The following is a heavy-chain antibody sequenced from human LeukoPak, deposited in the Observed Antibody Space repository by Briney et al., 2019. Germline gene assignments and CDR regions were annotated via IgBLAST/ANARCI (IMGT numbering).Heavy chain of an antibody. CDR2: IYYSGST. V-gene: IGHV4-59*01. J-gene: IGHJ2*01. Sequence: SETLSLTCTVSGGSISSYYWSWLRQPPGKGLEWIGYIYYSGSTNYNPSLKSRVTISVDTSKNQFSLKLSSVTAADTAVYYCARLPQGLLWFGALSDWYFDLWGRGTLVTVSS. D-gene: IGHD3-10*01. CDR3: ARLPQGLLWFGALSDWYFDL. CDR1: GGSISSYY.